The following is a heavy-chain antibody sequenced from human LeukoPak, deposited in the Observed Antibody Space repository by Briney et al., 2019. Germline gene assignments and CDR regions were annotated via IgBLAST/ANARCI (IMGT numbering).Heavy chain of an antibody. Sequence: ASVKVSCKASGYTFTGYYMHWVRQAPGQGLEWMGWINPNSGGTNYAQKLQGRVTMTRDTSISTAYMELSRLRSDDTAVYYCARDRESGYDDYYYYYMDVWGKGTTVTVSS. CDR2: INPNSGGT. J-gene: IGHJ6*03. CDR1: GYTFTGYY. CDR3: ARDRESGYDDYYYYYMDV. D-gene: IGHD5-12*01. V-gene: IGHV1-2*02.